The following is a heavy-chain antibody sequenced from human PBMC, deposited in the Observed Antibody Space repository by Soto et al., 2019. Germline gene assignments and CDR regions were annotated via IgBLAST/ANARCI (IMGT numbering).Heavy chain of an antibody. Sequence: GGSLRLSCEASGFSFRSYAMNWVRQAPGKGLEWVSSITNSGSFVYYADSVKGRFTISRDNANDSLFLQLNRLRAEDTAIYFCAREDYSSSKAFDIWRQRTTVTVSS. CDR1: GFSFRSYA. CDR3: AREDYSSSKAFDI. D-gene: IGHD6-6*01. CDR2: ITNSGSFV. V-gene: IGHV3-21*01. J-gene: IGHJ3*02.